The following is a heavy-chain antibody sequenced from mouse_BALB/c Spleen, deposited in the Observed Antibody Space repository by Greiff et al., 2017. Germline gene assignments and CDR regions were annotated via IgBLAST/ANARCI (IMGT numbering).Heavy chain of an antibody. D-gene: IGHD2-2*01. J-gene: IGHJ3*01. CDR1: GFNIKAYY. CDR3: NAHGYGYDAMAY. V-gene: IGHV14-4*02. Sequence: VQLQQSGAELVRSGASVKLSCTASGFNIKAYYMHWVKQRPEQGLEWIGWINPENGDTEYAPKFKGKATMTADTSSNTAYLQLSSLTSEDTAVYYGNAHGYGYDAMAYWGQGTPVTVSA. CDR2: INPENGDT.